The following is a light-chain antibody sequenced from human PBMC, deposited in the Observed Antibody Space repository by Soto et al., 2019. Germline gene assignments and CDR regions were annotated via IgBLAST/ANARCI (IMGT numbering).Light chain of an antibody. CDR1: SSDVGAYNY. V-gene: IGLV2-14*01. CDR3: SSYTSSSTLYV. Sequence: QSALTQPASVSGSPGQSITISCTGSSSDVGAYNYVSWYQQHPGKAPKLMIYDVINRPSGVSNRFSGSKSGNTASLTISGLQAEDGAGYYCSSYTSSSTLYVFGTGTKLTVL. J-gene: IGLJ1*01. CDR2: DVI.